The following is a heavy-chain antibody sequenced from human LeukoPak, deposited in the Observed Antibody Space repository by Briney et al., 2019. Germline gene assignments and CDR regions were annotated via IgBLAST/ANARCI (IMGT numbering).Heavy chain of an antibody. CDR3: ARGGGTTGTTETYYYYYMDV. CDR1: GGSFSDYA. Sequence: SETLSLTCAVYGGSFSDYAWTWIRQPPGKGLEWIGEINHRGGTNHNPSLMSRVTISVDTSKNQFSLKLSSVTAADTAVYYCARGGGTTGTTETYYYYYMDVWGKGTTVTVSS. J-gene: IGHJ6*03. V-gene: IGHV4-34*01. CDR2: INHRGGT. D-gene: IGHD1-1*01.